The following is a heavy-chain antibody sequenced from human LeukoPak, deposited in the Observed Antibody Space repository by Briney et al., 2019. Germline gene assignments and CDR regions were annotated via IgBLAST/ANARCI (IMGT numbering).Heavy chain of an antibody. Sequence: GGSLRLSCAASGFTVITNDMTWVRQAPGKGLEWVSVLYSDGNTKYADSVLGRFTISRDNSKNTLYLEMNSLSPDDTAVYYCARGVEPLAANTLAYWGQGTLVTVSS. CDR2: LYSDGNT. CDR3: ARGVEPLAANTLAY. V-gene: IGHV3-53*01. J-gene: IGHJ4*02. CDR1: GFTVITND. D-gene: IGHD1-14*01.